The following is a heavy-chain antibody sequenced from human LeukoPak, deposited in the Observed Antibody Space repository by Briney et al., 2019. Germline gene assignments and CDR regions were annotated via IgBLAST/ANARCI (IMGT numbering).Heavy chain of an antibody. J-gene: IGHJ3*02. CDR1: GFTFSNFW. V-gene: IGHV3-7*01. Sequence: GGSLRLSCAASGFTFSNFWMSWVRQAPGKGLEWVANIIQYGTEKFYVDSVKGRFTISRDNGKKSLYLQMNSLRAEDTAVYYCARAWGAFDIWGQGTMVTVSS. D-gene: IGHD7-27*01. CDR2: IIQYGTEK. CDR3: ARAWGAFDI.